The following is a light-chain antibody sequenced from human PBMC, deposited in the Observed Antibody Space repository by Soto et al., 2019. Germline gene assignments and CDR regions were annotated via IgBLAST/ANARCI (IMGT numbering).Light chain of an antibody. CDR2: AAS. V-gene: IGKV1-17*01. Sequence: DIQMTQSPSSLSASVGDRVTITCRASQGIRSGLGWYQQKPGKAPKRLIDAASSLQSGVPSRFSGSGSGTEFTLTISSLQPEDFETYYCLQHNTYPLTLGGGTKVDIK. CDR3: LQHNTYPLT. J-gene: IGKJ4*01. CDR1: QGIRSG.